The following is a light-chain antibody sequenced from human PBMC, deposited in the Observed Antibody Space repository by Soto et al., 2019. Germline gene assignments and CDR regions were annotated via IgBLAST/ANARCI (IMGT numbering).Light chain of an antibody. CDR2: DVS. V-gene: IGLV2-14*01. CDR1: SSDVGGYNY. CDR3: SSYTTSSTYV. Sequence: QSALTQPASVSGSLGQSITISCTGTSSDVGGYNYVSWYQQHPGKAPKLMIYDVSNRPSGVSKRVSGSKSGNTASLTISGLQAEDEADYYCSSYTTSSTYVFGTGTKLTVL. J-gene: IGLJ1*01.